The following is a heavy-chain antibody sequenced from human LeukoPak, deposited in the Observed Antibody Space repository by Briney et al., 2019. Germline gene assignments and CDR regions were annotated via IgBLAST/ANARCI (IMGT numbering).Heavy chain of an antibody. CDR3: ARRDIAARHNWFDP. D-gene: IGHD6-6*01. CDR2: IYYSGST. CDR1: GGSISSSRYY. J-gene: IGHJ5*02. V-gene: IGHV4-39*01. Sequence: PSETLSLTCTVSGGSISSSRYYWGWIRQPPGKGLEWIGNIYYSGSTYYNPSLKSRVTISLDTSKNQFSLKLSSVTAADTAVYYCARRDIAARHNWFDPWGQGTLVTVSS.